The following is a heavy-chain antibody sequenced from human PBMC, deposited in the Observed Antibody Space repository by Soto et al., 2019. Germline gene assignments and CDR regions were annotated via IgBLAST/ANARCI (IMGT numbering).Heavy chain of an antibody. CDR2: ISSNGGST. V-gene: IGHV3-64D*08. Sequence: GGSLRLSCSASGFTFSSYAMHWVRQAPGKGLEYVSAISSNGGSTYYADSVKGRFTISRDNSKNTLYLQMSSLRAEDTAVYYCVKDPVYDFWSGYPHDAFDIWGQGTMVTVSS. J-gene: IGHJ3*02. D-gene: IGHD3-3*01. CDR3: VKDPVYDFWSGYPHDAFDI. CDR1: GFTFSSYA.